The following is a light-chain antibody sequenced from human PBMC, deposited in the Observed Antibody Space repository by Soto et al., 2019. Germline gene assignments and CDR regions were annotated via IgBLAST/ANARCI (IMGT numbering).Light chain of an antibody. CDR3: CSLTTSHTYV. CDR2: HVT. J-gene: IGLJ7*01. V-gene: IGLV2-14*03. CDR1: SSDIGHYDY. Sequence: QSALTQPASVSGSPGQSITISCTGTSSDIGHYDYVSWYQQHPGKAPKLMIYHVTYRPSGVSDRYSGSKSGNSASLTISGLQADDEADYYCCSLTTSHTYVFGSGTQLTVL.